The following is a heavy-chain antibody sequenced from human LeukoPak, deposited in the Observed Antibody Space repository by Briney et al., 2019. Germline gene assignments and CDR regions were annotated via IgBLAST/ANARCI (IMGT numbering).Heavy chain of an antibody. CDR2: ISGSGGNT. D-gene: IGHD1-26*01. CDR1: GFTFSNYA. V-gene: IGHV3-23*01. J-gene: IGHJ4*02. CDR3: VRDHDTYSHQNSGPTFDL. Sequence: HPGGSLRLSCAASGFTFSNYAMSWVRQAPLKGLEWISVISGSGGNTFYTNSVKGRFTISRDNAKNMVYLQMNNLTADDTAVYFCVRDHDTYSHQNSGPTFDLWGQGTLVTVSS.